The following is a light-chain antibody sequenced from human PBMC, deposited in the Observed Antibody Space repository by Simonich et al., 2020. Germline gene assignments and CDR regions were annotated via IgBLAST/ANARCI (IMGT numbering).Light chain of an antibody. CDR3: MQGTHWPPT. V-gene: IGKV2-30*02. J-gene: IGKJ1*01. CDR1: QSLVHSDGNTY. Sequence: DVVMTQSPLSLPVTLGQPASISCRSSQSLVHSDGNTYLNWFQQRPGQSPRRLIYKVSTRESGVPDRFSGSGSGTDFTLKISRVEAEDVGVYYCMQGTHWPPTFGQGTKVEIK. CDR2: KVS.